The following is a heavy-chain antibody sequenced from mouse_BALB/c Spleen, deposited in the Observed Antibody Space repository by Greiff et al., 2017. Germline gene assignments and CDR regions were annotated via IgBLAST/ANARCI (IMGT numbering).Heavy chain of an antibody. J-gene: IGHJ4*01. D-gene: IGHD1-1*01. CDR1: GFSLTGYG. V-gene: IGHV2-6-7*01. CDR2: IWGDGST. CDR3: ARDGHYYGSSFYAMDY. Sequence: VQLQESGPGLVAPSQSLSITCTVSGFSLTGYGVNWVRQPPGKGLEWLGMIWGDGSTDYNSALKSRLSISKDNSKSQVFLKMNSLQTDDTARYYCARDGHYYGSSFYAMDYWGQGTSVTVSS.